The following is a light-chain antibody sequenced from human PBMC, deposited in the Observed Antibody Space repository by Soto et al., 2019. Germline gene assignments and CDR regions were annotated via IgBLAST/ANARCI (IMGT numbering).Light chain of an antibody. Sequence: DIKMTQSPPSLSASVGDRVTITCRASQGISHHLAWYQQKPGKVPTLLIYAASTLLSGVPSRFSGSGSGTDFTLTISSLQPEDVATYYCQKYNSAPYTFGPGTKLEIK. CDR3: QKYNSAPYT. V-gene: IGKV1-27*01. J-gene: IGKJ2*01. CDR1: QGISHH. CDR2: AAS.